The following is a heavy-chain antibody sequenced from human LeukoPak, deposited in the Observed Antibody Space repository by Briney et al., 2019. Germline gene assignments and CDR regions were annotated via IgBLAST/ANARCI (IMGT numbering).Heavy chain of an antibody. CDR2: IYCSGST. CDR1: GGSISTYY. V-gene: IGHV4-59*01. J-gene: IGHJ4*02. CDR3: ARDTGTVVDY. Sequence: SETLSLTCTVSGGSISTYYWSWIRQPPGKGLEWIGYIYCSGSTNYNPSLKSRVTTSVDTSKNQFSLKLSSVTAADTAVYYCARDTGTVVDYWGQGTLVTASS. D-gene: IGHD4-23*01.